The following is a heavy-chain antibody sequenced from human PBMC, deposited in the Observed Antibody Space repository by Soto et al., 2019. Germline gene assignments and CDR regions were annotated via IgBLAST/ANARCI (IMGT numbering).Heavy chain of an antibody. D-gene: IGHD1-7*01. CDR3: AKDSAWDNWNYDY. CDR1: GFTFSSYA. CDR2: ISGSGGST. J-gene: IGHJ4*02. V-gene: IGHV3-23*01. Sequence: GGSLRLSCAASGFTFSSYAMSWVRQAPGKGLEWVSAISGSGGSTYYADSVKDRFTISRDNSKNTLYLQMSSLRAEDTAVYYCAKDSAWDNWNYDYWGQGTLVTVSS.